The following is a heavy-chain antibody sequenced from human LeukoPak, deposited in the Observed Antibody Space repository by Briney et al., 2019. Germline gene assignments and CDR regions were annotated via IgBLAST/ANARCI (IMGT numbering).Heavy chain of an antibody. Sequence: PSETLSLTCTVSGGSISSSSYYWGWVRQAPGKGLEWVSSISSSSSYIYYADSVKGRFTISRDNAKNSLYLQMNSLRAEDTAVYYCARSFSISGSPYYFDYWGQGTLVTVSS. J-gene: IGHJ4*02. CDR2: ISSSSSYI. V-gene: IGHV3-21*01. CDR3: ARSFSISGSPYYFDY. CDR1: GGSISSSSYY. D-gene: IGHD1-26*01.